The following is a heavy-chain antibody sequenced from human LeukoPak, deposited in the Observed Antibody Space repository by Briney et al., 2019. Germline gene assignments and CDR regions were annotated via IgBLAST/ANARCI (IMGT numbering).Heavy chain of an antibody. CDR3: ARHSEPFGYYYDSSGYYRNAFDI. V-gene: IGHV4-39*01. D-gene: IGHD3-22*01. Sequence: SETLSLTCTVSGGSISSSSYYWGWIRQPPGKGLEWIGSIYYSGSTYYNPSLKSRVTISVDTSKNQFSLKLSSVTAADTAVYYCARHSEPFGYYYDSSGYYRNAFDIWGQGTMVTVSP. J-gene: IGHJ3*02. CDR1: GGSISSSSYY. CDR2: IYYSGST.